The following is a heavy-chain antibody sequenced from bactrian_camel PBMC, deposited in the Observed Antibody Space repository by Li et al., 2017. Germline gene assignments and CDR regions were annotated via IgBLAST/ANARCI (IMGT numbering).Heavy chain of an antibody. CDR1: GFTLNAYS. J-gene: IGHJ4*01. D-gene: IGHD3*01. CDR3: AVYDSWFVCPLDHQSYLY. CDR2: SIKRDGST. V-gene: IGHV3S31*01. Sequence: VQLVVSGGGLVQPGGSLRLSCAASGFTLNAYSMNWVRQAPGKQRERVASIKRDGSTQYAISLKARFTISKDSPKNTLYLQMDSLKPEDTAMYYCAVYDSWFVCPLDHQSYLYWGQGTQVTVS.